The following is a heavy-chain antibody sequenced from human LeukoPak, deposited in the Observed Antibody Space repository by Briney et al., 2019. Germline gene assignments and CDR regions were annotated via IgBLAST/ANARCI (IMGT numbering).Heavy chain of an antibody. CDR3: AVRAPSHTFGGVIVGYYFDY. Sequence: SETLSLTCTVSGGSISSSSYYWGWIRQPPGKGLEWIGSIYYSGSTYYNPSLKSRVTISVDTSKNQSSLKLSSVTAADTAVYYCAVRAPSHTFGGVIVGYYFDYWGQGTLVTVSS. CDR1: GGSISSSSYY. CDR2: IYYSGST. J-gene: IGHJ4*02. D-gene: IGHD3-16*02. V-gene: IGHV4-39*01.